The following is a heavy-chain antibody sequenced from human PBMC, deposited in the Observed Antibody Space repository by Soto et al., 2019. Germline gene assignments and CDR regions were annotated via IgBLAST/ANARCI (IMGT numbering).Heavy chain of an antibody. D-gene: IGHD4-4*01. Sequence: GGSLRLSCAASGFTVSSNYMSWVRQAPGKGLEWVSVIYSGGSTYYADSGKGRFTISRHNSKNTLYLQMNSLRAEDTAVYYCAIGPYSNYESYWGQGTLVTVSS. CDR1: GFTVSSNY. CDR3: AIGPYSNYESY. J-gene: IGHJ4*02. V-gene: IGHV3-53*04. CDR2: IYSGGST.